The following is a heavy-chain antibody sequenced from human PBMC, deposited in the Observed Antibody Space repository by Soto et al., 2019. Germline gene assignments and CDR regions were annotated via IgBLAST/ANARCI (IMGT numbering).Heavy chain of an antibody. Sequence: SETLSLTCVGSGDTVSSNSVAWNWVRQSPSRGLEWLGRTYYRSRWYSDYAVSVRSRIDINADTSKNQVSLQLNSVTPEDTAVYYCARSEEDSDYYYYVMDVWGQGTTVTVSS. V-gene: IGHV6-1*01. CDR3: ARSEEDSDYYYYVMDV. CDR2: TYYRSRWYS. CDR1: GDTVSSNSVA. D-gene: IGHD2-15*01. J-gene: IGHJ6*02.